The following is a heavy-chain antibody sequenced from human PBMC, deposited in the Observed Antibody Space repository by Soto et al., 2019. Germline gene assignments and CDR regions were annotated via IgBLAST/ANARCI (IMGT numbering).Heavy chain of an antibody. CDR2: IYYSGST. CDR3: ARAGSSYYYYGMDV. CDR1: GGSISSYY. Sequence: SETLSLTCTVSGGSISSYYWSWIRKPPGKGLEWIGYIYYSGSTNYNPSLKSRVTISVDTSKNQFSLKPSSVTAADTAVYYCARAGSSYYYYGMDVWGQGTTVTVSS. D-gene: IGHD6-6*01. V-gene: IGHV4-59*01. J-gene: IGHJ6*02.